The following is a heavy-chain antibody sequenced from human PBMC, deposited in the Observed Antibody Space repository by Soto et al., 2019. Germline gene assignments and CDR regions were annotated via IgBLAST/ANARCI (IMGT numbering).Heavy chain of an antibody. CDR2: ISTSSDYI. CDR3: ASGVGYYDSSGYFDFHDY. J-gene: IGHJ4*02. D-gene: IGHD3-22*01. V-gene: IGHV3-21*01. Sequence: GGSLRLSCAASGFTFSVYSMNWVRQPPGKGLEWVSSISTSSDYIYYADSVKGRFTISRDNAKNSLYLQMNILRAEDTAVYYCASGVGYYDSSGYFDFHDYWGQGTLVTVSS. CDR1: GFTFSVYS.